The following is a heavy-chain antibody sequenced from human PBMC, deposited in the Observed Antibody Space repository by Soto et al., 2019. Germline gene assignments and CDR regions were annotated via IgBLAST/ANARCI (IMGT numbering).Heavy chain of an antibody. CDR3: ARDCSSTSCYAGYYYGMDV. CDR2: IIPILGIA. Sequence: SVKVSCKASGGTFSSYTISWVRQAPGQGLEWMGRIIPILGIANYAQKFQGRVTITADKSTSTAYMELSSLRSEDTAVYYCARDCSSTSCYAGYYYGMDVWGQGTTVTVSS. CDR1: GGTFSSYT. V-gene: IGHV1-69*04. D-gene: IGHD2-2*01. J-gene: IGHJ6*02.